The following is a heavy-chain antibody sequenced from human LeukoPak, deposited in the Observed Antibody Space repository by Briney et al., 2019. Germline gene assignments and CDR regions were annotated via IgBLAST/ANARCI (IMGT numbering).Heavy chain of an antibody. J-gene: IGHJ4*02. D-gene: IGHD1-1*01. CDR1: GGSISSGGYH. V-gene: IGHV4-31*03. CDR3: ARRVGKYPTYYFDY. CDR2: IDYSGKT. Sequence: SETLSLTCTVSGGSISSGGYHWSWIRQHPGKDLEWIGNIDYSGKTYYNPSLKSRITMSIDTSKKRFSLMVSYVTAADTAVYYCARRVGKYPTYYFDYWGQGTLVTVSS.